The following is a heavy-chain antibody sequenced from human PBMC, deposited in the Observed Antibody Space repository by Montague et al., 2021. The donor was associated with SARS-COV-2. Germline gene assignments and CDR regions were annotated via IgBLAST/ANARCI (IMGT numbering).Heavy chain of an antibody. D-gene: IGHD3-3*01. Sequence: PPLVKPTQTLTLTCVFSGFSLNTDGVGVAWIRRPPGKALEWLALIYWDGDQRYSPSLKTRLTITKDTPKNRVVLTMTNLDPVDTATYYCARRYDFYRAEAFDVWGQGTMLTVSS. V-gene: IGHV2-5*02. CDR3: ARRYDFYRAEAFDV. CDR1: GFSLNTDGVG. CDR2: IYWDGDQ. J-gene: IGHJ3*01.